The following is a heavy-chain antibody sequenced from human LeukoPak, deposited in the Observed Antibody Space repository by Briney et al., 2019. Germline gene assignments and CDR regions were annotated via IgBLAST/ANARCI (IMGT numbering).Heavy chain of an antibody. V-gene: IGHV3-23*01. CDR2: ISGSGDST. J-gene: IGHJ6*02. CDR1: GFTFSTSV. Sequence: GGSLRLSCAASGFTFSTSVMSWVRQAPGTGLEWVSAISGSGDSTYYADSVKGRFTISRDNSKNTLSLQMNNLRAEDTAVYHCARRIARYLVNYYYYSMDVWGQGTTVTVSS. D-gene: IGHD3-16*02. CDR3: ARRIARYLVNYYYYSMDV.